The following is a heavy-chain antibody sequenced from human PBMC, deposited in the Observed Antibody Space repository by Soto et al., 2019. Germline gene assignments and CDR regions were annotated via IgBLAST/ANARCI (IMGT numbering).Heavy chain of an antibody. CDR1: GIIFTNYW. Sequence: EVQLVESGGGLVQPGGSLRLSCAASGIIFTNYWMHWVRQAPGKGLVWVSRIDNDGSGTSYADSVKGRFTISRDNAKNTVYLQMNSLRADDTAVYYCTTVCEYWGQGTLVTVYS. J-gene: IGHJ4*02. CDR3: TTVCEY. CDR2: IDNDGSGT. V-gene: IGHV3-74*01.